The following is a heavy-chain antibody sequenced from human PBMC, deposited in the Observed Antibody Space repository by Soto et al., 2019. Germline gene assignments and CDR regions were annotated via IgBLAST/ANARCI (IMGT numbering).Heavy chain of an antibody. V-gene: IGHV3-30*04. CDR1: GFLFSGYA. Sequence: QVQLVESGGGVVQPGGPPPLSCATSGFLFSGYAMHWVRQTPGKGLEWVAVISYDGKEKYYADSAEGRFTISRESSGVTLYLQMSSLRVEDTAVYYCARGRGLAARPQHLDHWGQGTLVTVSS. CDR2: ISYDGKEK. CDR3: ARGRGLAARPQHLDH. D-gene: IGHD6-6*01. J-gene: IGHJ4*02.